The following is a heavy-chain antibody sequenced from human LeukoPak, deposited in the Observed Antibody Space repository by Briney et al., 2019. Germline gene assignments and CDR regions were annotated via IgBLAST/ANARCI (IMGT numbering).Heavy chain of an antibody. J-gene: IGHJ1*01. CDR3: TRVYSSGYYYVDR. Sequence: GGSLRLSCAASGFTFSDYYMSWIRQAPGKGLEWVSYISSSGSTIYYADSVKGRFTISRDNAKNSLYLQMNSPRAEDTAVYYCTRVYSSGYYYVDRWGQGTLVTVSS. V-gene: IGHV3-11*01. D-gene: IGHD3-22*01. CDR2: ISSSGSTI. CDR1: GFTFSDYY.